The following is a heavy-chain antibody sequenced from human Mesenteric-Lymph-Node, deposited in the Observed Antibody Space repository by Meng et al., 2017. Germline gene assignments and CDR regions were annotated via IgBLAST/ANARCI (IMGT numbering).Heavy chain of an antibody. CDR2: IDHRGNT. CDR3: ARRGPSGNFSP. J-gene: IGHJ5*02. D-gene: IGHD3-10*01. CDR1: GGSFRDYY. V-gene: IGHV4-34*01. Sequence: QVHLRQCGAGLVKASETLARNCAVYGGSFRDYYWTWIRHPPGKGLEWIGEIDHRGNTKYNPSLKSRVTISLDTSKKQFSLKVSSVTAADSAVYYCARRGPSGNFSPWSQGALVTVSS.